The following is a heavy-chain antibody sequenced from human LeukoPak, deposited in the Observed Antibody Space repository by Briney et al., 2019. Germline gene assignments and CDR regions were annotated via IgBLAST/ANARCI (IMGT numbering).Heavy chain of an antibody. Sequence: GGSLRLSCAASGFTFSNAWMSWVRQAPGKGLEWVGRIKSKTDGGTTDYAAPVKGRFTISRDDSKSTLYLQMNSLKTEDTAVYYCTTDPQQYYYDPTINWGQGTLVTVSS. V-gene: IGHV3-15*01. J-gene: IGHJ4*02. CDR1: GFTFSNAW. CDR2: IKSKTDGGTT. CDR3: TTDPQQYYYDPTIN. D-gene: IGHD3-22*01.